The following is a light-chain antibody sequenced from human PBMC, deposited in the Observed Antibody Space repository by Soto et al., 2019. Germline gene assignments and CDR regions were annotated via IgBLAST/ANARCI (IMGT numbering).Light chain of an antibody. Sequence: EIVMTQSPATLSVSPGERVTLSCRASQSIGSYLTWYQQKPGQAPRLLIDDASSRATDVPARFSGSGFGTEFTLTISSLQSEDFAVYYCQQYSAWPLSFGGGTKVEI. CDR3: QQYSAWPLS. V-gene: IGKV3-15*01. CDR2: DAS. J-gene: IGKJ4*01. CDR1: QSIGSY.